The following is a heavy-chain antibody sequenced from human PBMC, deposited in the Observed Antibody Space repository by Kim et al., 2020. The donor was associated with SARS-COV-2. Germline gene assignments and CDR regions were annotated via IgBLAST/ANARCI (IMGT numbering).Heavy chain of an antibody. J-gene: IGHJ4*02. Sequence: DSVKGRITITRDNAKNSLYLQMNSLRAEDTALYYCAKDIEPGSYWSSAAFWGQGTLVTVSS. CDR3: AKDIEPGSYWSSAAF. V-gene: IGHV3-9*01. D-gene: IGHD3-10*01.